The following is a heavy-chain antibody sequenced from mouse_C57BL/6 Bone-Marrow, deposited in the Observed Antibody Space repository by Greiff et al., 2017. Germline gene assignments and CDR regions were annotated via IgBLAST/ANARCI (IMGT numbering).Heavy chain of an antibody. CDR2: IYPRSGNT. D-gene: IGHD2-4*01. V-gene: IGHV1-81*01. Sequence: QVQLQQSGAELARPGASVKLSCKASGYTFTSYGISWVKQRTGQGLEWIGEIYPRSGNTYYNEKFKGKATLTADKSSSTAYMELRSLTSEDSAVYFCARWGYYDYDAGWYFDVWGTGTTVTVSS. J-gene: IGHJ1*03. CDR1: GYTFTSYG. CDR3: ARWGYYDYDAGWYFDV.